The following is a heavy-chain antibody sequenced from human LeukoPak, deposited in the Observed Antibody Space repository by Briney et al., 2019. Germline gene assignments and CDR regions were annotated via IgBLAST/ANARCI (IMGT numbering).Heavy chain of an antibody. CDR3: ARDLIYDYVWGSYRQQLYYFDY. CDR2: IIPIFGTA. D-gene: IGHD3-16*02. CDR1: GGTFSSYA. V-gene: IGHV1-69*05. Sequence: GASVKVSCKASGGTFSSYAISWVRQAPGQGLEWMGRIIPIFGTANYAQKFQGRVTITTDGSTSTAYMELSSLRSEDTAVYYCARDLIYDYVWGSYRQQLYYFDYWGQGTLVTVSS. J-gene: IGHJ4*02.